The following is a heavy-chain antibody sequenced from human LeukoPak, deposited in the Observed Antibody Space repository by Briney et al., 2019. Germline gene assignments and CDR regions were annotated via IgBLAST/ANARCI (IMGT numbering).Heavy chain of an antibody. CDR2: ISYDGSNK. J-gene: IGHJ5*02. CDR1: GFTFSSYG. CDR3: AKPGIAAASTSPNWFDP. Sequence: GRSLRLSCAASGFTFSSYGMRWVRQAPGKGLEWVAVISYDGSNKYYADSVKGRFTISRDNSKNTLYLQMNSLRAEDTAVYYCAKPGIAAASTSPNWFDPWGQGTLVTVSS. V-gene: IGHV3-30*18. D-gene: IGHD6-13*01.